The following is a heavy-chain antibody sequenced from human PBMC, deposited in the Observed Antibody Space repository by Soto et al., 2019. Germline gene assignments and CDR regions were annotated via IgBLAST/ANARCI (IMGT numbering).Heavy chain of an antibody. Sequence: GEPLKIYCKGSGYSFTSSWISWVRQMPGKGLEWMGRIDPSDSYTNYSPSFQGHVTISADMSISTAYLQWSSLKASDTAMYYCARVSGQLVPLPFRYCMDVWGQRNTVTVCS. CDR2: IDPSDSYT. V-gene: IGHV5-10-1*01. D-gene: IGHD6-6*01. CDR3: ARVSGQLVPLPFRYCMDV. J-gene: IGHJ6*02. CDR1: GYSFTSSW.